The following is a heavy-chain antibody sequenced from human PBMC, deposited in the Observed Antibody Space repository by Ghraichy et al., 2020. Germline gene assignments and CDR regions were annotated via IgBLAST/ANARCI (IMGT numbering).Heavy chain of an antibody. CDR3: AKDRAWAGAPGYFDY. D-gene: IGHD1-26*01. CDR1: GFTFSNFA. V-gene: IGHV3-23*01. Sequence: GGSLRLSCAAPGFTFSNFAMSWVRQAPGKGLEWVSGISDSGGSTYYADSVKGRFTISRDNSKNTLYLQMNSLRAEDTAVYYCAKDRAWAGAPGYFDYWGQRTLVTVSS. CDR2: ISDSGGST. J-gene: IGHJ4*02.